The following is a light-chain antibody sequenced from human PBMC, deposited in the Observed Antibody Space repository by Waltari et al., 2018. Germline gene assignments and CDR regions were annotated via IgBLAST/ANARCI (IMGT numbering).Light chain of an antibody. V-gene: IGLV2-23*02. CDR1: SSDVGSYNL. Sequence: QSALTQPASVSGSPGQSITISCTGTSSDVGSYNLVSWYQQHPGKAPTLMIYDVSKRPSGVSNRCSGSKSGNTASLTISGLQAEDEADYYCCSYAGSSTYVVFGGGTKLTVL. J-gene: IGLJ2*01. CDR3: CSYAGSSTYVV. CDR2: DVS.